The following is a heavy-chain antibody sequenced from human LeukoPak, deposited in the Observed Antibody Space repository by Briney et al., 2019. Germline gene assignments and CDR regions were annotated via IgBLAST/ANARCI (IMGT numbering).Heavy chain of an antibody. J-gene: IGHJ4*01. V-gene: IGHV3-11*04. D-gene: IGHD2/OR15-2a*01. CDR3: ARYYFSCFDY. Sequence: GGSLRLSCAASGFTFSHYYMSWIRQAPGKGLEWVSYIISRGSSIYYAYSVRGRFTISRDNAKNSLYLQRKSLRAEDTAVYYCARYYFSCFDYWGHGTLVTVSS. CDR2: IISRGSSI. CDR1: GFTFSHYY.